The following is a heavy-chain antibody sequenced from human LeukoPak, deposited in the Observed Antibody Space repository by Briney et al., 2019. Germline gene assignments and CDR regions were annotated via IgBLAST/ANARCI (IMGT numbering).Heavy chain of an antibody. CDR2: ISGLSSHI. Sequence: GGSLRLSCSASGFTSSDYDMTWFRQAPGKGLEWVSSISGLSSHIYYGDSVKGRFSISRDNAKNSLYLQMNSLGAEDTAVYYCGRAFPPLRTSSAGDLWGQGTLVTVSS. D-gene: IGHD3-16*01. J-gene: IGHJ4*02. CDR3: GRAFPPLRTSSAGDL. V-gene: IGHV3-21*01. CDR1: GFTSSDYD.